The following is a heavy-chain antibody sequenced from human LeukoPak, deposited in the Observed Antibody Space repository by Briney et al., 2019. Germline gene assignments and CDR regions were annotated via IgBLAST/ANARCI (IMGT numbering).Heavy chain of an antibody. CDR1: GGSLSSYY. CDR3: ARRYDSIGSYHWYFDL. CDR2: IYYSGST. D-gene: IGHD3-22*01. V-gene: IGHV4-59*08. Sequence: SETLSLTCTVSGGSLSSYYWSWIRQPSGKGLEWIGYIYYSGSTNYNPSLKSRVTISIDTSKNQFSLKLSSVTAADTAVYYCARRYDSIGSYHWYFDLWGRGTLVTVSS. J-gene: IGHJ2*01.